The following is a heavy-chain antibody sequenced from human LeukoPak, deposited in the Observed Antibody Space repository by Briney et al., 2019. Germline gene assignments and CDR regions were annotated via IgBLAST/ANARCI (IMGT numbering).Heavy chain of an antibody. D-gene: IGHD1-20*01. Sequence: GGSLRLSCAASGFTFSDYYMSWIRQAPGKGLEWVSYISSSGSTIYYADSVKGRFTISRDNAKNSLYLQMNSLRAEDTAVYYCARGFDLSWEYNWGDYWGQGTLVTVSS. CDR3: ARGFDLSWEYNWGDY. CDR1: GFTFSDYY. J-gene: IGHJ4*02. V-gene: IGHV3-11*01. CDR2: ISSSGSTI.